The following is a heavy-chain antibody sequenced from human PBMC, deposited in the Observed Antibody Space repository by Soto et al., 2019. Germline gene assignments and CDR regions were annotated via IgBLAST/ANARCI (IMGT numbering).Heavy chain of an antibody. CDR3: ARYIDASNGYCLLGVYYFDY. Sequence: GVPLRLSWAASGCTFSSYSMNWVRKAPGKGLEWVSYISSSSSTIYYADSVKGRFTISRDNAKNSLYLQMNSLRAEDTAVYYCARYIDASNGYCLLGVYYFDYWGQGTLVTVSS. J-gene: IGHJ4*02. D-gene: IGHD3-22*01. CDR2: ISSSSSTI. CDR1: GCTFSSYS. V-gene: IGHV3-48*01.